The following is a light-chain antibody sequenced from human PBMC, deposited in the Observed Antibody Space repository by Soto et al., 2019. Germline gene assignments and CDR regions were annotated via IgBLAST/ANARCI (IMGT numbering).Light chain of an antibody. Sequence: QSALTQPASVSGSPGQSITISCAGTRSDVGNYNLVSWYQQYPGKAPKLMIYEGTKRPSGVSNRFSGSKSGNTASLTISGLQADDEADYYCCSYAGDSIYVFGTGTKLTVL. J-gene: IGLJ1*01. CDR1: RSDVGNYNL. CDR2: EGT. CDR3: CSYAGDSIYV. V-gene: IGLV2-23*01.